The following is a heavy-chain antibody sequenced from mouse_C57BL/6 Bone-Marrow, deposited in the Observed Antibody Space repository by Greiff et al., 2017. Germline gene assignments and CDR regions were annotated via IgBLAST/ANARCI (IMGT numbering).Heavy chain of an antibody. J-gene: IGHJ4*01. V-gene: IGHV1-75*01. CDR3: ARTAGSSYPYCYAMDY. CDR1: GYTFTDYY. D-gene: IGHD1-1*01. Sequence: VQLQQSGPELVKPGASVKISCKASGYTFTDYYINWVKQRPGQGLEWIGWIFPGSGSTYYNEKFKGKATLTVDKSSSTAYMLLSSLTSEDSAVYFCARTAGSSYPYCYAMDYWGQGTSVTVSS. CDR2: IFPGSGST.